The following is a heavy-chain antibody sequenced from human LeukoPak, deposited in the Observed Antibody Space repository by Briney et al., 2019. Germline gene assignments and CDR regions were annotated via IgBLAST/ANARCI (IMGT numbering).Heavy chain of an antibody. Sequence: ASVKVSCKASGYTFTSYYAHWVRQAPGQGLEWMGWINPNNGGTNFAQKFQGRVTMTRDTSISTAYMELSRLRSDDTAIYYCAKDQNTGYANNWFDPWGQGTLVTVSS. CDR2: INPNNGGT. J-gene: IGHJ5*02. CDR3: AKDQNTGYANNWFDP. D-gene: IGHD5-12*01. CDR1: GYTFTSYY. V-gene: IGHV1-2*02.